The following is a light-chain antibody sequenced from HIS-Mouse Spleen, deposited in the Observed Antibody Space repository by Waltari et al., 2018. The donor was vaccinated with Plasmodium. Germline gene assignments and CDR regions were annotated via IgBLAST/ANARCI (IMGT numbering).Light chain of an antibody. CDR3: YSTDSSGDHRV. J-gene: IGLJ3*02. Sequence: SYELTQPPSVSVSPGQTARITCSGAALPKKYAYWYQQKSGQAPVLVIYEDSKRPSGSPERFSGSSSGTLATLTIGGAQVEEEADYYCYSTDSSGDHRVFGGGTKLTVL. CDR1: ALPKKY. CDR2: EDS. V-gene: IGLV3-10*01.